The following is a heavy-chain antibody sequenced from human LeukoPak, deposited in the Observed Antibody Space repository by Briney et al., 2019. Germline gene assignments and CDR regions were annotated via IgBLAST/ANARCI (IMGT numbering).Heavy chain of an antibody. J-gene: IGHJ4*02. V-gene: IGHV3-23*01. CDR2: ISGSGGST. Sequence: GGSLRLSCAASGFTFSSYAMSWVRQAPGKGLEWVSAISGSGGSTYYADSVKGRFTISRDNSKNTLYLQMNSLRAEDTAVYYCAKLVGITIFDRSSFDYWGQGTLVTVPS. D-gene: IGHD3-9*01. CDR3: AKLVGITIFDRSSFDY. CDR1: GFTFSSYA.